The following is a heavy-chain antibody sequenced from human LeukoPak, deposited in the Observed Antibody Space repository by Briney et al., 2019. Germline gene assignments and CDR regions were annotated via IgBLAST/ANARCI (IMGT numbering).Heavy chain of an antibody. Sequence: GGSLRLSCAASGFTFSNAWMSWVRQAPGKGLEWVANIKQDGSEKYYVDSVKGRFTSSRDNAKNSLYLQMNSLRAEDTAVYYCARDGDVWSGYYLKWFDPWGQGTLVTVSS. J-gene: IGHJ5*02. CDR2: IKQDGSEK. CDR1: GFTFSNAW. V-gene: IGHV3-7*01. CDR3: ARDGDVWSGYYLKWFDP. D-gene: IGHD3-3*01.